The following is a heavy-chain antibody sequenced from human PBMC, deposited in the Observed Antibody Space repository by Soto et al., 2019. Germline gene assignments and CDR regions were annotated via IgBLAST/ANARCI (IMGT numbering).Heavy chain of an antibody. D-gene: IGHD6-6*01. J-gene: IGHJ1*01. CDR3: SKFKYSTSVRYLQH. CDR1: GYSFVSYW. CDR2: IYPGDSDT. V-gene: IGHV5-51*01. Sequence: GESLKISCKGSGYSFVSYWIAWVRQMPGKGLEWMGSIYPGDSDTTYSPSIQGQVTISADKSSTTVYLQWTSLKASDTAIYYCSKFKYSTSVRYLQHWGQGTPVTVSS.